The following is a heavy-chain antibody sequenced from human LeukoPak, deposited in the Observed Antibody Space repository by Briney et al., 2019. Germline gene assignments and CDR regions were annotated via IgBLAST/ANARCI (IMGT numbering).Heavy chain of an antibody. CDR1: GFTFSTYW. J-gene: IGHJ4*02. V-gene: IGHV3-74*01. Sequence: GGSLRLSCSASGFTFSTYWMHWVRQAPGKGPLWVSHINGDGSTTNYADSVKGRFTISRDNAKNTLYLQMNSLRAEDRAVYYCAEAASVRGVSYWGQKTLVTVSS. CDR2: INGDGSTT. D-gene: IGHD3-10*01. CDR3: AEAASVRGVSY.